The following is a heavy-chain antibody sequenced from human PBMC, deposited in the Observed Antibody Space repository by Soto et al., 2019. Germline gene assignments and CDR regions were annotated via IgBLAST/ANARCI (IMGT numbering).Heavy chain of an antibody. D-gene: IGHD3-10*01. CDR2: INHSGST. CDR1: GGSFSGYY. J-gene: IGHJ6*02. V-gene: IGHV4-34*01. CDR3: ARPGSYCSYGIDF. Sequence: PSETLSLTCAVYGGSFSGYYWSWIRQPPGKGLEWIGEINHSGSTNYNPSLKSRVTISVDTSKNQFSLKLSSVTAADTAVYYCARPGSYCSYGIDFWGHCPTVIV.